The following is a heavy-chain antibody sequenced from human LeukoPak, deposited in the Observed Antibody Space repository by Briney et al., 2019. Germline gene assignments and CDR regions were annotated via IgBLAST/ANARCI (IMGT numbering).Heavy chain of an antibody. CDR1: GFTVSSDS. CDR3: ARRAGAYSHPYDY. D-gene: IGHD4/OR15-4a*01. Sequence: GGSLRLSCTVSGFTVSSDSMSWVRQAPGKGLEWVSFIYSGGSTQYSDYVKGRFTISRDNSKNTLYLQMNSLRAEDTAVYYCARRAGAYSHPYDYWGQGTLVTVSS. J-gene: IGHJ4*02. CDR2: IYSGGST. V-gene: IGHV3-53*01.